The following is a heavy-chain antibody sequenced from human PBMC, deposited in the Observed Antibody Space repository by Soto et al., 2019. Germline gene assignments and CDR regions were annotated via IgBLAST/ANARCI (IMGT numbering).Heavy chain of an antibody. D-gene: IGHD2-15*01. CDR1: GFTVSSNY. J-gene: IGHJ6*03. CDR2: IYSGGST. CDR3: ARERYCSGGSCYLTSHYYYMDV. V-gene: IGHV3-66*01. Sequence: EVQLVESGGGLVQPGGSLRLSCAASGFTVSSNYMSWVRQAPGKGLEWVSVIYSGGSTYYADSVKGRFTISRDNSKNTLYLKMNSLRAEDTAVYYCARERYCSGGSCYLTSHYYYMDVWGKGTTVTVSS.